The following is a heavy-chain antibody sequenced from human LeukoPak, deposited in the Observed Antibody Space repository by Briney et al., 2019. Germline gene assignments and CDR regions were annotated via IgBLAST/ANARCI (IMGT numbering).Heavy chain of an antibody. Sequence: ASVKVSCKASGYTFTGYYMHWVRQAPGQGLEWMGWINPNSGGTNYAQKFQGRVTMTRDTSISTAYMELSRLRSDDTAVYYCARDKTRDILTGHNAFDIWGQGTMVTVSS. CDR3: ARDKTRDILTGHNAFDI. CDR1: GYTFTGYY. J-gene: IGHJ3*02. D-gene: IGHD3-9*01. CDR2: INPNSGGT. V-gene: IGHV1-2*02.